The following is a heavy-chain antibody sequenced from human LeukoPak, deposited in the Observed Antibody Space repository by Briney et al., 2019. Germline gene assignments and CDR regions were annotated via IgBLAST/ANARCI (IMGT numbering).Heavy chain of an antibody. CDR2: IYYSGST. J-gene: IGHJ5*02. CDR1: GGSISSYY. CDR3: ARDLGYSGLTLDP. Sequence: SETLSLTCTVSGGSISSYYWSWIRQPPGKGLEWIGYIYYSGSTKYNPSLKSRITISVDTSKNQFSLQLSFVTAADTAVYYCARDLGYSGLTLDPWGQGTLVTVSS. D-gene: IGHD3-16*01. V-gene: IGHV4-59*01.